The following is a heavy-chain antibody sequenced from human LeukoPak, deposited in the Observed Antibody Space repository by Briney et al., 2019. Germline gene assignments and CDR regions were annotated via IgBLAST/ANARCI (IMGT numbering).Heavy chain of an antibody. D-gene: IGHD3-22*01. CDR2: IYYSGST. V-gene: IGHV4-59*01. J-gene: IGHJ3*02. CDR1: GGSISSYY. CDR3: ARAPMIVVSRGAFDI. Sequence: SETLSLTCTVSGGSISSYYWSWIRQPPGKGLEWIGYIYYSGSTNCNPSLKSRVTISVDTSKNQFSLKLSSVTAADTAVYYCARAPMIVVSRGAFDIWGQGTMVTVSS.